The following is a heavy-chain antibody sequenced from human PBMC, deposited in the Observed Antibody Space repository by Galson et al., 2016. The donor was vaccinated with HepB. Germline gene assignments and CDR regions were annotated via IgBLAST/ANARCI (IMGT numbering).Heavy chain of an antibody. CDR3: AYGPDY. J-gene: IGHJ4*02. Sequence: PALVKPIQTLTLTCTISGFSLSTTGVHVGWIRQPLVKALEWLTLIYCADDKRYTSSLKSRLIITKDASKNQVVLTMTNLDPLDTATYYCAYGPDYWGRGTLVTVSS. CDR1: GFSLSTTGVH. CDR2: IYCADDK. V-gene: IGHV2-5*02. D-gene: IGHD4-17*01.